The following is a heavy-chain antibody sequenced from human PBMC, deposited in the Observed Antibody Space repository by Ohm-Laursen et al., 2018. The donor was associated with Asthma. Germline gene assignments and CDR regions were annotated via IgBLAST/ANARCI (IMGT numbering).Heavy chain of an antibody. CDR3: ARRDFSGGDPSAAFDI. D-gene: IGHD2-21*02. Sequence: GSLRLSCSASGFTFSSYAMSWVRQAPGKGLEWVASISTASTFIYYADSVKGRFTISRDNSKNTLYMQMNSLRAEDTAVYYCARRDFSGGDPSAAFDIWGQGTMVTVSS. J-gene: IGHJ3*02. CDR1: GFTFSSYA. V-gene: IGHV3-21*01. CDR2: ISTASTFI.